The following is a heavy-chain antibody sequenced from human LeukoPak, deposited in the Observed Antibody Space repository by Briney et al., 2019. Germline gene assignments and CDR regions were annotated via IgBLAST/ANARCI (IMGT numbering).Heavy chain of an antibody. CDR3: ARSRGGSYYLFDY. Sequence: ASVKVSCKASGGTFSSYAISWVRQAPGQGLEWMGGIIPIFGTANYAQKFQGRVTITADESTTTAYMELSSLRSEDTAVYYCARSRGGSYYLFDYWGQGTLVTVSS. J-gene: IGHJ4*02. CDR2: IIPIFGTA. V-gene: IGHV1-69*13. CDR1: GGTFSSYA. D-gene: IGHD1-26*01.